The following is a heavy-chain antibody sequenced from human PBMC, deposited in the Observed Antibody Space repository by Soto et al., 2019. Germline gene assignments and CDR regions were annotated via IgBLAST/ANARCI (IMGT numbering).Heavy chain of an antibody. Sequence: LRLSCAASGFTFSSYGMHWVRQAPGKGLEWVAVISYDGSNKYYADSVKGRFTISRDNSKNTLYLQMNSLRAEDTAVYYCAKDLGYNWNYRYYYYGMDVWGQGTTVTVSS. CDR3: AKDLGYNWNYRYYYYGMDV. V-gene: IGHV3-30*18. D-gene: IGHD1-7*01. CDR2: ISYDGSNK. J-gene: IGHJ6*02. CDR1: GFTFSSYG.